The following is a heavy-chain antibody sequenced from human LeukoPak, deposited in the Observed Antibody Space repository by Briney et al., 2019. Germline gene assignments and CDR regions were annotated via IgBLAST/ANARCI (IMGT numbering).Heavy chain of an antibody. V-gene: IGHV3-7*01. CDR3: ARETGLDAFDI. CDR1: GFTFGSYW. Sequence: GSLRLSCAASGFTFGSYWMSWVRQAPGKGLEWVANIKQDGSEKYYVDSVKGRYTISRDNAKNSLYLQMNSLRAEDTAVYYCARETGLDAFDIWGQGTMVTVSS. J-gene: IGHJ3*02. CDR2: IKQDGSEK.